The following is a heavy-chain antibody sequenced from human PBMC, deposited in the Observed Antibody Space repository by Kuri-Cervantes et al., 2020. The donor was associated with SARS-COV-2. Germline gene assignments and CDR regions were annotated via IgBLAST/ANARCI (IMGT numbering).Heavy chain of an antibody. CDR3: ARAGNNVRGYSYGYVYYYGMDV. Sequence: ASVKVSCKASGYTFTGYYMHWVRQAPGQGLEWMGWINPNSGGTNYAQKFQGWVTMTRDTSISTAYMELSRLRSDDTAVYYCARAGNNVRGYSYGYVYYYGMDVWGQGTTVTVSS. V-gene: IGHV1-2*04. CDR2: INPNSGGT. D-gene: IGHD5-18*01. CDR1: GYTFTGYY. J-gene: IGHJ6*02.